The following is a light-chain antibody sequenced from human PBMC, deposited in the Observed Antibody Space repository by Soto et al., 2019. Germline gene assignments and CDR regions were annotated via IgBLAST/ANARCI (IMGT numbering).Light chain of an antibody. CDR3: QQYNSYSWT. V-gene: IGKV1-5*03. Sequence: DSQMTQYPSTLSASVGDRVTITSQASQGISSWLAWYQQKPGKAPKLLISQASSLESGVPSRFSGSGSETEFTLTISGLQPDDFASYYCQQYNSYSWTFGQGTKVDIK. CDR2: QAS. J-gene: IGKJ1*01. CDR1: QGISSW.